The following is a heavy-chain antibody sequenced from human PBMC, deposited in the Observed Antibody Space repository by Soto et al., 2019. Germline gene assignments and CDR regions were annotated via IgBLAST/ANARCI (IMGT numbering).Heavy chain of an antibody. V-gene: IGHV1-18*01. J-gene: IGHJ5*02. CDR1: GYTFTSCG. Sequence: ASVKVSCKASGYTFTSCGISWVRQAPGQGLEWMGWISAYNGNTNYAQKLQGRVTMTTDTSTSTAYMELRSLRSDDTAVYYCARDRENYYDSSGYYTLNWFDPWGQGTLVTVSS. CDR2: ISAYNGNT. CDR3: ARDRENYYDSSGYYTLNWFDP. D-gene: IGHD3-22*01.